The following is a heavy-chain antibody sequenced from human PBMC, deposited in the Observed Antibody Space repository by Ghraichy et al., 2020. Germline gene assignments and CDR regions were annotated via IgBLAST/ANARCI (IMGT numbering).Heavy chain of an antibody. CDR3: ARRGYYEILSGFDP. D-gene: IGHD3-9*01. CDR1: GGSVSSGSYY. CDR2: VYYSGST. J-gene: IGHJ5*02. V-gene: IGHV4-61*01. Sequence: SETLSLTCTVSGGSVSSGSYYWSWIRQPPGKGLEWIGYVYYSGSTNYNPSLKSRVTISIDTSKNQFSLKLSSVTAADTAVYYCARRGYYEILSGFDPWGQGTLVTVSS.